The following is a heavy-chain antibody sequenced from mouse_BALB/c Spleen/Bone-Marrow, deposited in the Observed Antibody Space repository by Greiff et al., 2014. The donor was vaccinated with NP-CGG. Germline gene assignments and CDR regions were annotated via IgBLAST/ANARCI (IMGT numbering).Heavy chain of an antibody. J-gene: IGHJ4*01. D-gene: IGHD2-13*01. CDR2: ISTGGSYT. V-gene: IGHV5-9-4*01. Sequence: VQLKESGGDLVKPGGSLKLSCAASGFTFSSYAMSWIRLSPEKRLEWVAVISTGGSYTYYPDTVTGRFIISIDNAKNTLFLEMSSLMSEDAAMYYCTRKYGDYPYYYAMDYWGPGTSVTVSS. CDR1: GFTFSSYA. CDR3: TRKYGDYPYYYAMDY.